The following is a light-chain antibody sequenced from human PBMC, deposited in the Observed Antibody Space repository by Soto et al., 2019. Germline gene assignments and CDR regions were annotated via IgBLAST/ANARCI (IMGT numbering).Light chain of an antibody. Sequence: DIHMTQSPSTLSASVGDRVTISCRASQNIFTYLAWYQQKPGKAPKLLIFDASTLQSGVPPRFSGSGSGTEFSLTINSLQADDFATYYCQQYHIYSWTFGQGTKVDIK. V-gene: IGKV1-5*01. CDR3: QQYHIYSWT. CDR1: QNIFTY. CDR2: DAS. J-gene: IGKJ1*01.